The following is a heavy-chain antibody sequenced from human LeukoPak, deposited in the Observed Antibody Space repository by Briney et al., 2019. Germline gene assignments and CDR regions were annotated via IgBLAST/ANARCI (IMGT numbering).Heavy chain of an antibody. Sequence: GGSLRLSCAVSGFTFSSYAMNWVRQAPGKGLEWVSAISGSGGSTYYADSVKGRFTISRDKSKNTLYLQMNSLRAEDTAVYYCAKGLVRIPEIVDYWGQGTLVTVSS. CDR3: AKGLVRIPEIVDY. CDR1: GFTFSSYA. J-gene: IGHJ4*02. V-gene: IGHV3-23*01. CDR2: ISGSGGST. D-gene: IGHD3-10*01.